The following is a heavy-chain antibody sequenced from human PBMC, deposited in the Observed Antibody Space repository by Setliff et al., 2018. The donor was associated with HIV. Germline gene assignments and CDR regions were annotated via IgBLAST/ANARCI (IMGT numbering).Heavy chain of an antibody. D-gene: IGHD1-26*01. V-gene: IGHV4-61*09. CDR2: IYTSGST. CDR1: GGSISSGSYY. CDR3: AGDAGYKGAADY. Sequence: KPSETLSLTCTVSGGSISSGSYYWSWIRQPAGKGLEWIGHIYTSGSTNYNPSLKSRLTISVDRSKNQFSLKLRSVTAADTAVYYCAGDAGYKGAADYWGQGTLVTVSS. J-gene: IGHJ4*02.